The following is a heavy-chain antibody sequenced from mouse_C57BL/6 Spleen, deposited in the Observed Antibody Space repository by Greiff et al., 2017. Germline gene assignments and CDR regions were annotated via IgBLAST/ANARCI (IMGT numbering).Heavy chain of an antibody. CDR3: ARSGGYDRGFYFGC. J-gene: IGHJ2*01. CDR2: IYPGDGDT. V-gene: IGHV1-80*01. CDR1: GYAFSSYW. Sequence: VQLQQSGAELVKPGASVKISCKASGYAFSSYWMNWVKQRPGKGLEWIGQIYPGDGDTNYNGKFKGKATLTADKSSSTAYMQLSSLTSEDSAVYYCARSGGYDRGFYFGCWGQGATLTVAT. D-gene: IGHD2-2*01.